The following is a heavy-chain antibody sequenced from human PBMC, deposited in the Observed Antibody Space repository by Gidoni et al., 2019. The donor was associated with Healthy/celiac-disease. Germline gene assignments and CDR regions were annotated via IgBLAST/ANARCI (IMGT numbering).Heavy chain of an antibody. CDR3: ARDLAARPVPRHYYYYGMDV. Sequence: QVQLVQSGAEVKKPGASVKVSCKASGYTFTSYYMHWVRQAPGHGLEWMGIINPSGGSTSYAQKFQGRVTMTRDTSTSTVYMELSSLRSEDTAVYYCARDLAARPVPRHYYYYGMDVWGQGTTVTVSS. D-gene: IGHD6-6*01. V-gene: IGHV1-46*01. J-gene: IGHJ6*02. CDR2: INPSGGST. CDR1: GYTFTSYY.